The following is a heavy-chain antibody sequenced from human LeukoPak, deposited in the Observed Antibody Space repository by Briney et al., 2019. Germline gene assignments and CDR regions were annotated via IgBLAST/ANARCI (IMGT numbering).Heavy chain of an antibody. CDR2: INPNSGGT. CDR1: GYTFTGYY. CDR3: ARDEQWLVLGGPYYFDY. Sequence: ASVKVSCKASGYTFTGYYMHWVRQAPGQGLEWMGWINPNSGGTNYAQKLQGRVTMTTDTSTSTAYMELRSLRSDDTAVYYCARDEQWLVLGGPYYFDYWGQGTLVTVSS. D-gene: IGHD6-19*01. J-gene: IGHJ4*02. V-gene: IGHV1-2*02.